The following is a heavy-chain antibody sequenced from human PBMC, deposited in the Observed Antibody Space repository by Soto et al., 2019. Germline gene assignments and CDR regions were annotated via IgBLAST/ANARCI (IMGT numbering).Heavy chain of an antibody. V-gene: IGHV4-30-4*01. J-gene: IGHJ4*02. CDR3: AREGGESSDGLYYFDS. D-gene: IGHD3-16*01. Sequence: KTSETLSLTCTVSGGSTSSDNYWSWIRQPPGKGLEGIGHIYYSGNTDYNPSLRSRLAISIDTSKNQFSLKLSSVTAANTAVYFCAREGGESSDGLYYFDSWGQGSLVTVSS. CDR1: GGSTSSDNY. CDR2: IYYSGNT.